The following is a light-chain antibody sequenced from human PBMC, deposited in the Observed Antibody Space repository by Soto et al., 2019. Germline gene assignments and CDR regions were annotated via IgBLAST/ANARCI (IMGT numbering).Light chain of an antibody. CDR3: QQYYSSPPT. CDR2: WAS. CDR1: QSVFSSSNTRNY. V-gene: IGKV4-1*01. J-gene: IGKJ1*01. Sequence: DIVMTQSPDSLAVSLGERATFNCKSSQSVFSSSNTRNYLAWYQQKPRQPPKLLIYWASIRESGVPDRFSGSGFGTDFTLTISNLQAEDVAVYYCQQYYSSPPTFGQGTKVEI.